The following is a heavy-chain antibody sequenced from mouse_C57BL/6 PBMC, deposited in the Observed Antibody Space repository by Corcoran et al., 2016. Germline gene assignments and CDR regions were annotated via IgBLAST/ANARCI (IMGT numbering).Heavy chain of an antibody. J-gene: IGHJ2*01. Sequence: QVQLKQSGAELVRPGATVKLSCKASGYTFTDYYINWVKQRPGQGLEWIARIYPGSGNTYYNEKFKGKATLTAEKSSSTAYMQLSSLTSEDSAVYFCARGDYFDYWGQGTTLTVSS. V-gene: IGHV1-76*01. CDR1: GYTFTDYY. CDR2: IYPGSGNT. CDR3: ARGDYFDY.